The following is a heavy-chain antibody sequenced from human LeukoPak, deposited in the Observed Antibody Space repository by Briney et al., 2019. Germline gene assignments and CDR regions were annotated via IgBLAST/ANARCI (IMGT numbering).Heavy chain of an antibody. CDR1: GGSFSGYY. D-gene: IGHD1-26*01. J-gene: IGHJ4*02. Sequence: SETLSLTCAVYGGSFSGYYWSWIRQPPGKGLEWIGEINHSGSTNYNPSLKSRVTMSVDTSKNQFSLKLSSVTAADTAVYYCARGNSGSYLEGAPWGYWGQGTLVTVSS. V-gene: IGHV4-34*01. CDR2: INHSGST. CDR3: ARGNSGSYLEGAPWGY.